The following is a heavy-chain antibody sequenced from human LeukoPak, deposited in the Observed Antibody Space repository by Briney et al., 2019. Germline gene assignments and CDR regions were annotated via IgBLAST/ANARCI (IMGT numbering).Heavy chain of an antibody. CDR2: MNPKSGNT. J-gene: IGHJ4*02. V-gene: IGHV1-8*01. CDR3: ARVFGGHEIGY. CDR1: GYTFTTYD. D-gene: IGHD5-12*01. Sequence: ASVKVSCKASGYTFTTYDINWVRQATGQGLEWMGWMNPKSGNTAYSQKFQGRVTMTRNTSIDTAYLEVSSLRSGDTAMYYCARVFGGHEIGYWGQGTQVTVSS.